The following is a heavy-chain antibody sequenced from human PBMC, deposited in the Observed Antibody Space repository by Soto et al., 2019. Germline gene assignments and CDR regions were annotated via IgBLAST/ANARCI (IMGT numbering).Heavy chain of an antibody. Sequence: SETLSLTCTVSGGSISSGDYYWSWIRQPPGKGLEWIGYIYYSGSTYYNPSLKSRVTISVDTSKNQFSLKLSSVTAADTAVYYCARDLSAAAGTDAYYYYGMEVWGQGTTVTVSS. V-gene: IGHV4-30-4*01. D-gene: IGHD6-13*01. CDR3: ARDLSAAAGTDAYYYYGMEV. J-gene: IGHJ6*02. CDR1: GGSISSGDYY. CDR2: IYYSGST.